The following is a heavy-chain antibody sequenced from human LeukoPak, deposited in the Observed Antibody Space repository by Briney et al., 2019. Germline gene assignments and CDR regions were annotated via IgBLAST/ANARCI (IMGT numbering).Heavy chain of an antibody. Sequence: SQTLSLTCAISGDSVSINRAAWNWIRQSPSRGLEWLGRTYQRSKWYNDYAVSVKSRITNNPDISKNQFSLQLNSVTPEDTAVYYCARSPSPYSSGWYFDYWGQGTLVTVSS. CDR1: GDSVSINRAA. CDR3: ARSPSPYSSGWYFDY. D-gene: IGHD6-19*01. CDR2: TYQRSKWYN. J-gene: IGHJ4*02. V-gene: IGHV6-1*01.